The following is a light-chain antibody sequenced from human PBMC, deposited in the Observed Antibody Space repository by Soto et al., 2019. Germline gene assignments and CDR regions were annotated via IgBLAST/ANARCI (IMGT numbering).Light chain of an antibody. J-gene: IGKJ1*01. V-gene: IGKV2-28*01. Sequence: DIVMTQSPLSLPVTPGEPASISCRSSQSLLHSNGYTYLAWYMQKPGQSPQLLIYLASNRAAGVPVRFSGSGSGIDFALKISRVEADDVGIYYCMLGRQTPWTLGLLTRVEVK. CDR1: QSLLHSNGYTY. CDR2: LAS. CDR3: MLGRQTPWT.